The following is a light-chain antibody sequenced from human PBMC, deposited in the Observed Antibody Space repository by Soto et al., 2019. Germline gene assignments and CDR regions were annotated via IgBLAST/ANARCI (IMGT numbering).Light chain of an antibody. J-gene: IGLJ2*01. CDR3: ETWDDSLTAAV. V-gene: IGLV1-51*01. Sequence: QSVLMQPPSVSAAPGQKVTISCSGSNSNIGNNYVSWYQQLPGTTPKLLIYDNNQRPSGIPDRFSASKSGTSATLAITGLQTGDEADYYCETWDDSLTAAVFGGGTKLTVL. CDR2: DNN. CDR1: NSNIGNNY.